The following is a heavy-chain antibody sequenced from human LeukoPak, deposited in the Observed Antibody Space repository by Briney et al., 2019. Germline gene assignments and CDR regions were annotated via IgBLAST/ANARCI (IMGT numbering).Heavy chain of an antibody. D-gene: IGHD3-10*01. J-gene: IGHJ4*02. CDR1: GGSINYRH. CDR3: AAHNSGTFYNFDS. V-gene: IGHV4-59*08. Sequence: SETLSLTCTVSGGSINYRHWTWIWHPPGKGLERIGYIYYTGSTNYNPSLKSRVIISLDTSKNQFSLKLSSVTAADTAVYYCAAHNSGTFYNFDSWGQGTLVTVSS. CDR2: IYYTGST.